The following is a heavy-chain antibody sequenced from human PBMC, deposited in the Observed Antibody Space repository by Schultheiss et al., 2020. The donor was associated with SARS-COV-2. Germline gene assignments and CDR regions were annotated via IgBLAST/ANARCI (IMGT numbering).Heavy chain of an antibody. CDR2: INHSGST. Sequence: SQTLSLTCAVYGGSFSGYYWSWIRQPPGKGLEWIGEINHSGSTNYNPSLKSRVTISVDTSKNQFSLILSSVTAADTAVYYCLFRLAEYFQHWGQGTLVTVSS. CDR1: GGSFSGYY. CDR3: LFRLAEYFQH. V-gene: IGHV4-34*03. J-gene: IGHJ1*01. D-gene: IGHD3-3*01.